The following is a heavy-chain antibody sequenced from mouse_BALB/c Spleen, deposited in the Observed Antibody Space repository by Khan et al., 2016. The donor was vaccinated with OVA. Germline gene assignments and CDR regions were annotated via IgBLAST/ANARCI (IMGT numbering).Heavy chain of an antibody. J-gene: IGHJ3*01. Sequence: EVELVESGGGLVQPGGSRKLSCAASGFTFSNFGMHWVRQAPEKGLEWVAYISSGSNKIYYADSVKGRFTISRDNPENTLFLQMTSLRSEDTAIYYCTRRHNTYAWFAYWGQGTLVTVSA. V-gene: IGHV5-17*02. D-gene: IGHD1-1*01. CDR3: TRRHNTYAWFAY. CDR2: ISSGSNKI. CDR1: GFTFSNFG.